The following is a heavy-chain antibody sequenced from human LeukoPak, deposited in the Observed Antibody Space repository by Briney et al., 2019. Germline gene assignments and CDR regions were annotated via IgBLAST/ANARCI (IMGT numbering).Heavy chain of an antibody. CDR2: INPSGGST. V-gene: IGHV1-46*01. CDR3: ARELGLRWLQPETIDY. J-gene: IGHJ4*02. Sequence: ASVKVSCKASGYTFTSYYMHWVRQAPGQGLEWMGIINPSGGSTSYARKFQGRVTMTRDTSTSTVYMELSSLRSEDTAVYYCARELGLRWLQPETIDYWGQGTLVTVSS. D-gene: IGHD5-24*01. CDR1: GYTFTSYY.